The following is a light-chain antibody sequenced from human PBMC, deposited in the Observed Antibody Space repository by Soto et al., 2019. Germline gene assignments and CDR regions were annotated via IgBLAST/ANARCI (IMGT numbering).Light chain of an antibody. CDR3: QQYNSYLLT. CDR1: QSINAY. V-gene: IGKV1-5*01. CDR2: APS. J-gene: IGKJ4*01. Sequence: DIQMTQSPSCMSPSXGHAVTIGXXASQSINAYLNWYQQKPGKAPKLLIFAPSTLQSGVPARFSGSGSGTEFTLTISSLQPDDFATYYCQQYNSYLLTFGGGTKVDIK.